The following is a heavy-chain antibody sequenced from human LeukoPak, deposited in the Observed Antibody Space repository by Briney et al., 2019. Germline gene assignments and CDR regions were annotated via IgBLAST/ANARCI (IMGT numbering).Heavy chain of an antibody. CDR1: GYSFTSYW. Sequence: GESLKISCKGSGYSFTSYWIGWVRQMPGKGLEWMGIIYPGDSDTRYSPSFQGQVTISADKSISTAYLRWSSLKALDTAMYYCARQIGYYDILTGYYHWGQGTLVTVSS. CDR3: ARQIGYYDILTGYYH. CDR2: IYPGDSDT. J-gene: IGHJ4*02. V-gene: IGHV5-51*01. D-gene: IGHD3-9*01.